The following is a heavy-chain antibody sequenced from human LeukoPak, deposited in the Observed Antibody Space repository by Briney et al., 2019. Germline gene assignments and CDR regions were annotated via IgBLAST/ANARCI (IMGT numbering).Heavy chain of an antibody. CDR3: ARGVVAAAGSGVEAFDI. D-gene: IGHD6-13*01. CDR1: GGSFSGYY. J-gene: IGHJ3*02. CDR2: INHSGST. Sequence: SETLSLTCAVYGGSFSGYYWSWIRQPPGKGLEWIGEINHSGSTNYNPSLKSRVTISVDTSKNQFSLKLSSVTAADTAVYYCARGVVAAAGSGVEAFDIWGQGTMVTVYS. V-gene: IGHV4-34*01.